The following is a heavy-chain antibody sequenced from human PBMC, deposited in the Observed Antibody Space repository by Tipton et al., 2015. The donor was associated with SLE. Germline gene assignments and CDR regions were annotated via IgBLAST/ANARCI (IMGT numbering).Heavy chain of an antibody. D-gene: IGHD2-2*01. CDR2: ISSSSSTI. J-gene: IGHJ3*01. V-gene: IGHV3-48*01. CDR1: GFTFSSYS. Sequence: SLRLSCAASGFTFSSYSMNWVRQAPGKGLEWVSYISSSSSTIYYADSVKGRFTISRDNAKNTLFLQMNSLRTEDTAVFYCARPAAQVGAFHVWGQGTMVTVSS. CDR3: ARPAAQVGAFHV.